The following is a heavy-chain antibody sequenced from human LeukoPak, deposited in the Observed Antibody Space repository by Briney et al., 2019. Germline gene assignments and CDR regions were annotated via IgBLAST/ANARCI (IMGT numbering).Heavy chain of an antibody. V-gene: IGHV4-59*01. D-gene: IGHD6-19*01. CDR2: IYYSGST. J-gene: IGHJ5*02. Sequence: SETLSLTCTVSGGSISSYYWSWIRQPPGKGLEWIGYIYYSGSTNYSPSLKSRVTISVDTSKNQFSLKLSSVTAADTAVYYCARHFRRYGSGCEFDPWGQGTLVTVSS. CDR3: ARHFRRYGSGCEFDP. CDR1: GGSISSYY.